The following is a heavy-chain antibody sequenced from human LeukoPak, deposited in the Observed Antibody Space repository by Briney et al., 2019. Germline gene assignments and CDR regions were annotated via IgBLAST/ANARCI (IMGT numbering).Heavy chain of an antibody. V-gene: IGHV3-53*01. CDR2: IYSGGST. CDR3: ARGWYYDFWSGYLDY. Sequence: GGSRRLSCAASGFTVSSNYMSWVRQAPGKGLEWVSVIYSGGSTYYADSVKGRFTISRDNSKNTLYLQMNSLRAEDTAVYYCARGWYYDFWSGYLDYWGQGTLVTVSS. CDR1: GFTVSSNY. J-gene: IGHJ4*02. D-gene: IGHD3-3*01.